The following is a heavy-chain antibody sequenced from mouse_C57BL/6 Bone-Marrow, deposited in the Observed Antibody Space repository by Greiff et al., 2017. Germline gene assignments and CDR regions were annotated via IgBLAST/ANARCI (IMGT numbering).Heavy chain of an antibody. V-gene: IGHV1-50*01. CDR2: IDPSDSYT. J-gene: IGHJ4*01. Sequence: VQLQQPGAELVKPGASVKLSCKASGYTFTSYWMQWVKQRPGQGLEWIGEIDPSDSYTNYNQKFKGKATLTVDTSSSTAYMQLSSLTSEDSAVYYCAILHAIEAMCYWGEGTSVTVSS. CDR3: AILHAIEAMCY. CDR1: GYTFTSYW. D-gene: IGHD1-1*01.